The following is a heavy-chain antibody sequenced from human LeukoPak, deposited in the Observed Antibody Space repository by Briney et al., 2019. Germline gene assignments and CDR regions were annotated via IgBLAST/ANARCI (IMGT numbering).Heavy chain of an antibody. D-gene: IGHD3-10*01. CDR1: RFTVSSNY. J-gene: IGHJ3*02. CDR2: LYSVGTT. V-gene: IGHV3-53*01. CDR3: ARPPGRTGAFDI. Sequence: GGSLRLSCAASRFTVSSNYMSWVRQAPEKGLEWVSVLYSVGTTYYADSVKGRFTISRDNSKNTLYLQMNSLRAEDTAVYYCARPPGRTGAFDIWGQGTKVTVSS.